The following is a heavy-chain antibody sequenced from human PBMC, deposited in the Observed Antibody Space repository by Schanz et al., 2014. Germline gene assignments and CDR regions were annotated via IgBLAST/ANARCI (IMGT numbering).Heavy chain of an antibody. J-gene: IGHJ4*02. CDR3: AKVQTHTLYGGNSCFDY. Sequence: QVQLVESGGGLVKPGGSLRLSCAASGFIFNDYYMNWIRQAPGKGLEWVSYISSSSSTIYYADSVKGRFTISRDNAKNSLHLQMNSLRPEDTALYYCAKVQTHTLYGGNSCFDYWGQGTLVTVSS. D-gene: IGHD2-21*02. V-gene: IGHV3-11*01. CDR1: GFIFNDYY. CDR2: ISSSSSTI.